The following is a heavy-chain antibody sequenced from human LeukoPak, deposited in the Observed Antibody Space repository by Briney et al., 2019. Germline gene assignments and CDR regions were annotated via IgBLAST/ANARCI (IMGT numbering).Heavy chain of an antibody. D-gene: IGHD2-2*01. CDR2: IYYSGST. CDR1: GGSISSGDYY. J-gene: IGHJ6*03. CDR3: ARGVVPYYYYYMDV. V-gene: IGHV4-30-4*08. Sequence: PSETLSLTCTVSGGSISSGDYYWSWLRQPPGKGLEWIGYIYYSGSTYYNPSLKSRVTISVDTSKNQFSLKLSSVTAADTAVYYCARGVVPYYYYYMDVWGKGTTVTVSS.